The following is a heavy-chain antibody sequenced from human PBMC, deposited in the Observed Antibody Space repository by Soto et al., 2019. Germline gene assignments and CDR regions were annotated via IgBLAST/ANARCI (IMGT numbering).Heavy chain of an antibody. D-gene: IGHD3-22*01. Sequence: QVQLVQSGAEVKKPGSSVKVSCKASGGTFSSYAISWVRQAPGQGLEWMGGIIPIFGTANYAQKFQGRVTITADESTSTAYMELSSPRSEDTAVYYCAREGTTYYYDSSGYSNAFDIWGQGTMVTVSS. J-gene: IGHJ3*02. CDR2: IIPIFGTA. V-gene: IGHV1-69*01. CDR1: GGTFSSYA. CDR3: AREGTTYYYDSSGYSNAFDI.